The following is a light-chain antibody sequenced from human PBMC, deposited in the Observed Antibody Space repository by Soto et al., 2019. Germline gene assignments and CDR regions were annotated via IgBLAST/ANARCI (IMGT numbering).Light chain of an antibody. CDR1: QSISSY. J-gene: IGKJ2*02. Sequence: DIQMTQSPPSLSASVGDRVTITCRASQSISSYLNWYQQKPGKAPKLLIYAASSLQSGVPSRFSGSGSGTDFTLTISSLQPEDFATYYCQQSYSTPRCTFGQGTKVDIK. V-gene: IGKV1-39*01. CDR3: QQSYSTPRCT. CDR2: AAS.